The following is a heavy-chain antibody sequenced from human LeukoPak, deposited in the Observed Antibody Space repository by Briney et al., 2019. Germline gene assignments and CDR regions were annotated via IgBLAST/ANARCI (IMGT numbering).Heavy chain of an antibody. CDR1: VGSISSYY. D-gene: IGHD3-10*01. J-gene: IGHJ3*02. Sequence: TSETLSLTCTVSVGSISSYYWTWIRQPPGKGLEWIGYIFNTGSTNYNPSLKSRVNISIDTSKSQISLKLRSVTAADTAMYYCARYFRGLYAFDMWGQGTMVTVSS. V-gene: IGHV4-59*01. CDR3: ARYFRGLYAFDM. CDR2: IFNTGST.